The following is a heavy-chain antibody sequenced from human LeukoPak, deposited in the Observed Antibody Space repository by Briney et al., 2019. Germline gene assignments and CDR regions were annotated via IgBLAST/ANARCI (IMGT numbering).Heavy chain of an antibody. CDR2: ISGSSGNT. D-gene: IGHD4-11*01. Sequence: ASVKVSCKASGYTFTSYGINWVRQAPGQGLEWMGWISGSSGNTKYAQNLQGRVTMTTDTSTRTAYMELRSLTSDDTAVYYCARGTVSGADYYYMDVWGKGTTVTVSS. J-gene: IGHJ6*03. V-gene: IGHV1-18*01. CDR3: ARGTVSGADYYYMDV. CDR1: GYTFTSYG.